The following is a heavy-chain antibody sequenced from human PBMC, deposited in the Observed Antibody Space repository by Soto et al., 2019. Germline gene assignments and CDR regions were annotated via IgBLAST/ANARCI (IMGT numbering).Heavy chain of an antibody. CDR3: ARVGMGRYCSGGSCGTYILFDY. J-gene: IGHJ4*02. Sequence: KSSETLSLTCTVSGGSISSYYWSWIRQPPGKGLEWIGYIYYSGSTNYNPSLKSRVTISVDTSKNQFSLKLSSVTAADTAVYYCARVGMGRYCSGGSCGTYILFDYWGQGTLVTVSS. CDR1: GGSISSYY. D-gene: IGHD2-15*01. CDR2: IYYSGST. V-gene: IGHV4-59*01.